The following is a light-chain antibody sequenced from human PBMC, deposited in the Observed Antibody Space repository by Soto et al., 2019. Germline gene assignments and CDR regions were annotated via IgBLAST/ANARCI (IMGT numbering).Light chain of an antibody. Sequence: EIVLTQSPGTLSLSPGERATLSCRASQTVGKNYLAWYQRKPGQAPRLLIHGASSRATGIPDRFSGSGSGTDFALTISRLEPEDVAGFYCQQYAASPLTFGGGTKVEIK. CDR3: QQYAASPLT. CDR2: GAS. J-gene: IGKJ4*01. V-gene: IGKV3-20*01. CDR1: QTVGKNY.